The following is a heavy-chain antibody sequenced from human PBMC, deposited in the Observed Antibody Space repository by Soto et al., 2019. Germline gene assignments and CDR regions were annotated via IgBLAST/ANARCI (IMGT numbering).Heavy chain of an antibody. CDR2: ISSSGGYI. D-gene: IGHD1-26*01. Sequence: VQLVESGGGLVQPGGSLRLSCAASGFTFSLYSLNWVRQAPGKGLEWVSSISSSGGYIYYADSVKGRFTISRDNAKNSLNLQMNSLRAEDTAVYYCARDVANGKHSYVYWGQGTLVTVSS. CDR3: ARDVANGKHSYVY. CDR1: GFTFSLYS. V-gene: IGHV3-21*01. J-gene: IGHJ4*02.